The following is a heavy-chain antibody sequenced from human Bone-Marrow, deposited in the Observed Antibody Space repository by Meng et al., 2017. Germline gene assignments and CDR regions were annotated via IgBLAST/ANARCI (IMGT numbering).Heavy chain of an antibody. V-gene: IGHV4-34*01. CDR1: GGSFSGYY. CDR2: INHSGST. J-gene: IGHJ4*02. CDR3: ARGVASPIFSTVVTPAFDY. D-gene: IGHD4-23*01. Sequence: HGPLQQWGAGLLKPSETLSLTCAVYGGSFSGYYWSWIRQPPGKGLEWIGEINHSGSTNYNPSLKSRVTISVDTSKNQFSLKLSSVTAADTAVYYCARGVASPIFSTVVTPAFDYWGQGTLVTVSS.